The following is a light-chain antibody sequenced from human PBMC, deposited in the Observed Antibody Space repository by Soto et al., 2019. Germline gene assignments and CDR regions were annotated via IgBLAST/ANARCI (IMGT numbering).Light chain of an antibody. CDR1: QYISRY. V-gene: IGKV1-39*01. CDR2: DAS. CDR3: QQRFASPPLT. Sequence: DIQMTQSPSSRSASVGDRVTITFRASQYISRYLNWYQKKPGKAPKLLIYDASSLKSGVPQRFSGSGSGTYFSLTTSSLQPDDYATYYCQQRFASPPLTFGGGTKVEIK. J-gene: IGKJ4*01.